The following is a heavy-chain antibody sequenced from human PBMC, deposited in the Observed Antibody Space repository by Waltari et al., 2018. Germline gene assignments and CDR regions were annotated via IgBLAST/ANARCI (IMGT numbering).Heavy chain of an antibody. V-gene: IGHV3-74*01. Sequence: EVQLVESGGGLVQPGGSLRLSCAASGFTFGDYWMHWVRQGPGKGLVWVSRINGDGSITNSADSVKGRFTISRDNAKNTLYLQMNSLTAEDTAVYYCVRESYSSLYYWGQGVLVTVSS. CDR3: VRESYSSLYY. CDR1: GFTFGDYW. D-gene: IGHD6-13*01. J-gene: IGHJ4*02. CDR2: INGDGSIT.